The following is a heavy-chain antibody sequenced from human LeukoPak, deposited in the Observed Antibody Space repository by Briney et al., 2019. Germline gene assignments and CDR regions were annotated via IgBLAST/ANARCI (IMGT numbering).Heavy chain of an antibody. Sequence: GGSLRLSCAGSGFTFSSYSIHWVRQVSGEGLEWVAVISYDGSNKYYADSVKGRFTISRDNSRNTVYLQMNSLRPEDTAVYSCARDPVGYGGGFDYWGQGTLVTVSS. V-gene: IGHV3-30*04. J-gene: IGHJ4*02. CDR2: ISYDGSNK. CDR3: ARDPVGYGGGFDY. CDR1: GFTFSSYS. D-gene: IGHD4-23*01.